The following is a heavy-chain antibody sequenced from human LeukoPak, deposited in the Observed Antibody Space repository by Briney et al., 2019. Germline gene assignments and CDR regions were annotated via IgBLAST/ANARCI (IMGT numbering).Heavy chain of an antibody. Sequence: GGSLRLSCAASGFTFSDYYMSWIRQAPGKGLEWVSYISSSGSTTYYADSVKGRFTISRDNSRNTLYLQMNSLRAEDTAVYYCAKALSSSFYYFDLGGRGTLVTVSS. CDR3: AKALSSSFYYFDL. CDR1: GFTFSDYY. CDR2: ISSSGSTT. V-gene: IGHV3-11*01. D-gene: IGHD3-16*02. J-gene: IGHJ2*01.